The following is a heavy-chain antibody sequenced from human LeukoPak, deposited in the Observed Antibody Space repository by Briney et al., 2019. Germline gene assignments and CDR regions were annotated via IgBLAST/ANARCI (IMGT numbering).Heavy chain of an antibody. CDR2: FDPEDGET. D-gene: IGHD6-19*01. CDR1: EYTLTELS. CDR3: ATADVAVAGTHDY. Sequence: ASVKVSCKVSEYTLTELSMQWVRQAPGKGLEWMGRFDPEDGETIYAQKFQGRVTMTEDTSTNTAYMELSSLRSEDTAVYYCATADVAVAGTHDYWGQGTLVTVSS. V-gene: IGHV1-24*01. J-gene: IGHJ4*02.